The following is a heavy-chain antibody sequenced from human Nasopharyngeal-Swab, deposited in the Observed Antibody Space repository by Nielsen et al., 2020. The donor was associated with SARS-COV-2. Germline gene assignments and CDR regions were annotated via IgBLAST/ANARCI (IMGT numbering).Heavy chain of an antibody. J-gene: IGHJ4*02. CDR1: GGSISSYY. CDR3: ARGQGYSYGYSLFLGY. D-gene: IGHD5-18*01. V-gene: IGHV4-59*01. Sequence: GSLRLSCTVSGGSISSYYWSWIRQPPGKGLERIGYIYYSGSTNYNPSLKSRVTISVDTSKNQFSLKLSSVTAADTAVYYCARGQGYSYGYSLFLGYWGQGTLVTVSS. CDR2: IYYSGST.